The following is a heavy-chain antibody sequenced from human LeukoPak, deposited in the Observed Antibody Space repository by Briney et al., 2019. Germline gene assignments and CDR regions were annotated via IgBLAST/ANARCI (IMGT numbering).Heavy chain of an antibody. Sequence: GGSLRLSCAASGFTFSSYAMSWVRQAPGKGLEWVSAISGSGGSTYYADSVKGRFTISRDDSKSTLYLQMNSLRAEDTAVYYCAKDRFSYCGGDCYAQPDYWGQGTLVTVSS. CDR2: ISGSGGST. CDR3: AKDRFSYCGGDCYAQPDY. D-gene: IGHD2-21*02. J-gene: IGHJ4*02. CDR1: GFTFSSYA. V-gene: IGHV3-23*01.